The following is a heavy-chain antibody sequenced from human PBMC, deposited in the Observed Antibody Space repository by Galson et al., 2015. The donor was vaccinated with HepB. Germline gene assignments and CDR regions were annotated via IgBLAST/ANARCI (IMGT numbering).Heavy chain of an antibody. V-gene: IGHV1-46*01. Sequence: SVKVSCKASGYTFTSYYMHWVRQAPGQGLEWVGIINSSGGSTSYAQKFQGRVTMTRDTSTSTVYMELSSLRSEDTAVYYCARDGDIVVVPADDYYGMDVWGQGTTVTVSS. CDR3: ARDGDIVVVPADDYYGMDV. CDR2: INSSGGST. CDR1: GYTFTSYY. D-gene: IGHD2-2*01. J-gene: IGHJ6*02.